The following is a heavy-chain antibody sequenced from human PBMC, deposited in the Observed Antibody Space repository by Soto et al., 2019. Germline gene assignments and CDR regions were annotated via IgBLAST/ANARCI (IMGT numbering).Heavy chain of an antibody. CDR3: ARRVGVAPVYDAHDL. V-gene: IGHV1-18*01. J-gene: IGHJ3*01. D-gene: IGHD3-10*01. CDR1: GYTFTLYG. Sequence: QVQLVQSGAEVKQPGASVKVSCKTSGYTFTLYGVSWVRQAPGQRLEWMGWISGVNGNTNYAQKFQGRVTMTADTATSTGYMELSSLRSDDTAVYYCARRVGVAPVYDAHDLWGQGTLVTVSS. CDR2: ISGVNGNT.